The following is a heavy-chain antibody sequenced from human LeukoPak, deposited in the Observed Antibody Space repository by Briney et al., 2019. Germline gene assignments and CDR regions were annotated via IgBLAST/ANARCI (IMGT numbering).Heavy chain of an antibody. CDR2: IYSGGST. Sequence: PGGSLRLSCAASGFTFSSYSMNWVRQAPGKGLEWVSVIYSGGSTYYADSVKGRFTISRDNSKNTLYLQMNSLRAEDTAVYYCASHTTYYYDSSGYYETDYWGQGTLVTVSS. CDR3: ASHTTYYYDSSGYYETDY. V-gene: IGHV3-66*04. CDR1: GFTFSSYS. J-gene: IGHJ4*02. D-gene: IGHD3-22*01.